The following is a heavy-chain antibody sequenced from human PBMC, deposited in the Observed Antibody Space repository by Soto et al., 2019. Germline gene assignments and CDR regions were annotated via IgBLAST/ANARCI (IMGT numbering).Heavy chain of an antibody. D-gene: IGHD5-18*01. V-gene: IGHV4-34*01. Sequence: SETLSLTCAVYGGSFSGYYWSWIRQPPGKGLEWIGEINHSGSTNYNPSLKSRVTISVDTSKNQFSLKLSSVTAADTAVYYCARVSPREELWFPYFDYWGQGTLVTVSS. J-gene: IGHJ4*02. CDR2: INHSGST. CDR1: GGSFSGYY. CDR3: ARVSPREELWFPYFDY.